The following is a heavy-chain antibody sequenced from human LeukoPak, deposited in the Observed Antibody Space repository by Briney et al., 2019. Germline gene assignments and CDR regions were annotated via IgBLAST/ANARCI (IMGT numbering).Heavy chain of an antibody. CDR3: ARLNGDHLALNNWIDP. Sequence: PSETLSLTCTVSGGSISNYYWSWIRQPPGKGLEWIGYIYYSGTTNYNPSLKSRITISVDTSKNQFSLKLRSVTAADTAVYYCARLNGDHLALNNWIDPWGQGTLVTVSS. CDR2: IYYSGTT. J-gene: IGHJ5*02. V-gene: IGHV4-59*08. D-gene: IGHD4-17*01. CDR1: GGSISNYY.